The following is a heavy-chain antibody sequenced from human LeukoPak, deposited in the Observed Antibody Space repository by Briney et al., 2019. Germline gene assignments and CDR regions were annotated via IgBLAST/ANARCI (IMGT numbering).Heavy chain of an antibody. Sequence: GGSLRLSCAASGFTFSSYAMHWVRQAPGKGLEWVAVISYDGSNKYYADSVKGRFTISRDNSKNTLYLQMNSLRAEDTAVYYCAKGAASAEYFQHWGQGTLVTVSS. CDR3: AKGAASAEYFQH. V-gene: IGHV3-30*01. CDR1: GFTFSSYA. CDR2: ISYDGSNK. D-gene: IGHD5-18*01. J-gene: IGHJ1*01.